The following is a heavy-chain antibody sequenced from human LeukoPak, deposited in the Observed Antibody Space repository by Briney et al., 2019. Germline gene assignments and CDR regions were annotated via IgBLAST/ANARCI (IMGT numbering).Heavy chain of an antibody. D-gene: IGHD3-3*01. J-gene: IGHJ6*04. V-gene: IGHV3-23*01. CDR1: EFTFSSYW. CDR2: ISGSGGST. CDR3: AKSQRRKWLLSAYGMDV. Sequence: PGGSLRLSCAASEFTFSSYWMSWVRQAPGKGLEWVSAISGSGGSTYYADSVKGRFTISRDNSKNTLYLQMNSLRAEDTAVYYCAKSQRRKWLLSAYGMDVWGKGTTVTVSS.